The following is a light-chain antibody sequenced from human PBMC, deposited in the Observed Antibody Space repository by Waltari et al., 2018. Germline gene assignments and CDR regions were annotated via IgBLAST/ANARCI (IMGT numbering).Light chain of an antibody. Sequence: SALSQPASVSGSPGQSLPITCTGASTDLASYNLVAWYQHHPNRAPKLIIYEATKRPSGISHRFSGAKSGATASLRISGLQADDEADYYCCSYTGSSTSYGCGGGTKVTVL. V-gene: IGLV2-23*01. CDR2: EAT. CDR3: CSYTGSSTSYG. CDR1: STDLASYNL. J-gene: IGLJ1*01.